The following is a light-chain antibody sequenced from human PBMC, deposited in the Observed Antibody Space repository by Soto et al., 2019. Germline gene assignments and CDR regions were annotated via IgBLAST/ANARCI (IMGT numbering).Light chain of an antibody. Sequence: DFQMTQSPSSLSASLGDRVTITCRASQNIKTYLNWYQQRPGEAPKLLIYTTSNLQSGVPSRFRGSGSGTDFSLTISSLQPEDYATYYCQQSYTGLTFGGGTKVEI. CDR3: QQSYTGLT. CDR2: TTS. V-gene: IGKV1-39*01. CDR1: QNIKTY. J-gene: IGKJ4*01.